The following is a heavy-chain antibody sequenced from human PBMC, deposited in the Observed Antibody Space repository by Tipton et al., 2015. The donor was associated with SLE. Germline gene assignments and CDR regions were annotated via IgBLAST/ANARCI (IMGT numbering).Heavy chain of an antibody. CDR3: ATDGAGSGYCAGDFDV. CDR1: GGSIGSGGYY. Sequence: TLSLTCTVSGGSIGSGGYYWTWIRQHPGKGLEWIGYIYNTGSTSYNPSLKSRVTMSVDTSKNQFSLRLSSVTAAGTAVYYCATDGAGSGYCAGDFDVWGQGTMVTVSS. CDR2: IYNTGST. D-gene: IGHD3-22*01. J-gene: IGHJ3*01. V-gene: IGHV4-31*03.